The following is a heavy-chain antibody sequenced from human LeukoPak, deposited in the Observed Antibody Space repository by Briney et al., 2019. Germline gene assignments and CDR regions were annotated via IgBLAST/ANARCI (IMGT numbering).Heavy chain of an antibody. CDR1: GFTFSSYA. CDR2: MSYDGSNK. CDR3: ARPETQYSSGLDGFDI. Sequence: PGRSLRLSCAASGFTFSSYAMHWVRQAPGKGLEWVAVMSYDGSNKYYADSVKGRFTISRDNSKSTLYLQMNSLRAEDTAVYYCARPETQYSSGLDGFDIWGQGTMVTVSS. D-gene: IGHD6-25*01. J-gene: IGHJ3*02. V-gene: IGHV3-30-3*01.